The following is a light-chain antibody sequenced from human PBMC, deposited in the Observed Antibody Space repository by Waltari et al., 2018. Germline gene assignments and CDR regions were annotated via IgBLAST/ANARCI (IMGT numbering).Light chain of an antibody. CDR3: QSYDSSEHYV. J-gene: IGLJ1*01. CDR1: SRSIPRTP. CDR2: EDN. V-gene: IGLV6-57*04. Sequence: NFMLTQPHSVSESPGKTVTISCTRNSRSIPRTPVRWYQQRPGSAPTTVIYEDNQRPSGVPDRFSGSIDSSSNSASLTISGLKTEDEADYYCQSYDSSEHYVFGSGTKVTVL.